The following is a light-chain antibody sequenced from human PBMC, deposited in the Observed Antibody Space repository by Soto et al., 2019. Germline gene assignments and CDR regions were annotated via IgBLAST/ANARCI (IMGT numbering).Light chain of an antibody. CDR1: QSVSSSY. CDR2: GAS. V-gene: IGKV3-20*01. Sequence: EIVLTQSPGTLPLSPGERATPSCRASQSVSSSYLAWYQQKPGQAPRLLIYGASSRATGIPDRFSGSGSGTDFTLTISRLEPEDFAVYYCQQYGSSPWTFGQGTKVDIK. CDR3: QQYGSSPWT. J-gene: IGKJ1*01.